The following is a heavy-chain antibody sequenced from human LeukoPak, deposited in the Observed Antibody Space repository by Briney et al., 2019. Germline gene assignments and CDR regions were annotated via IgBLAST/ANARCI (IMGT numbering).Heavy chain of an antibody. J-gene: IGHJ3*01. CDR2: INPDGSTT. Sequence: GGSLRLSCAASGLTFSSYWINWVRQAPWKGLLWVSRINPDGSTTPYADSVKGRFTISRDNAKNTLYLQMNSLRAEDTAMYFCARPNSQRSLDVWGQGTMVTVSS. CDR3: ARPNSQRSLDV. D-gene: IGHD2/OR15-2a*01. V-gene: IGHV3-74*01. CDR1: GLTFSSYW.